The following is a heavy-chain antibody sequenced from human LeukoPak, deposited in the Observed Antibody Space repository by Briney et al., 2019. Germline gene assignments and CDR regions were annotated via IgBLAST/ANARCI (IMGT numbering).Heavy chain of an antibody. CDR3: ARDGRYYDSSGDEEIDY. Sequence: ASVKVSCKASGYTFTGYGISWVRQAPGQGLEWMGWISAYNGNTNYAQKLQGRVTMTTDTSTSTAYMELRSLRSDDTAVYYCARDGRYYDSSGDEEIDYWGQGTLVTVSS. D-gene: IGHD3-22*01. CDR2: ISAYNGNT. V-gene: IGHV1-18*01. CDR1: GYTFTGYG. J-gene: IGHJ4*02.